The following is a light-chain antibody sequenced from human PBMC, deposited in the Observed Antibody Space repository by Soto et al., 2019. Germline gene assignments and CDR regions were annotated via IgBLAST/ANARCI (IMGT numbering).Light chain of an antibody. J-gene: IGKJ1*01. CDR1: QSISSW. Sequence: IQRTQYPSTLSASVGDRVTITCRASQSISSWLAWYQQKPGKAPKLLIYKASSLESGVPSRFSGSGSGTEFTLTISSLQPDDFATYYCQQYNSYSKTFCQGAKVDIK. V-gene: IGKV1-5*03. CDR3: QQYNSYSKT. CDR2: KAS.